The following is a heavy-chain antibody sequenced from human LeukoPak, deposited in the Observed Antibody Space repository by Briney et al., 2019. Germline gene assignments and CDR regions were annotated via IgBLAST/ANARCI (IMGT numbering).Heavy chain of an antibody. CDR2: ISGSAGTA. V-gene: IGHV3-11*01. J-gene: IGHJ4*02. D-gene: IGHD6-13*01. Sequence: GGSLRLSCAASGFTFSDFHMSWIRQAPGKGLEWVSYISGSAGTAYYAASVKGRFTSSRDNAKNSLYLQMNSLRAEDTAVYYCAREGSSSWFVNSWGQETLVTVSS. CDR1: GFTFSDFH. CDR3: AREGSSSWFVNS.